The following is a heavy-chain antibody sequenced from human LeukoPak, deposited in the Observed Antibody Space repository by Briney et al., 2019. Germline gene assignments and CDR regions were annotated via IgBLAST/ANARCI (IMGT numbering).Heavy chain of an antibody. D-gene: IGHD1-26*01. Sequence: GGSLRLSCAASGFTFSSYAMSWVRQAPGKGLEWVSAISGSGGSTHYADSVKGRFTISRDNSKNTLYLQMNSLRAEDTAVYYCAKLVVGATYAFDIWGQGTMVTVSS. J-gene: IGHJ3*02. CDR2: ISGSGGST. CDR3: AKLVVGATYAFDI. V-gene: IGHV3-23*01. CDR1: GFTFSSYA.